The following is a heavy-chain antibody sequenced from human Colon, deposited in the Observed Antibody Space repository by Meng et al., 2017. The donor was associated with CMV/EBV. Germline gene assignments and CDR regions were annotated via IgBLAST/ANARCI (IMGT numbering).Heavy chain of an antibody. V-gene: IGHV4-4*07. Sequence: QVHTREWGPRCAEPSRTRSPTCPVSRGAISPYCCGWSPESPAKGLEWIGGLYTRGSTNSNPSLASRVTMSVDTSKNQFSLRVTSVTAADTAVYYCARASAWREDYFDYWGQGTLVTVSS. CDR3: ARASAWREDYFDY. CDR1: RGAISPYC. J-gene: IGHJ4*02. CDR2: LYTRGST. D-gene: IGHD1-26*01.